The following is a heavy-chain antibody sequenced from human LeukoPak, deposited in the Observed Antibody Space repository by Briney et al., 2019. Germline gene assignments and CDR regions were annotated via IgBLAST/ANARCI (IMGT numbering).Heavy chain of an antibody. D-gene: IGHD3-9*01. V-gene: IGHV1-69*01. CDR3: ARAQNGFDWST. CDR2: IIPIFGTA. J-gene: IGHJ5*02. CDR1: GCTFSSYS. Sequence: SSVKVSCKASGCTFSSYSISWVRQAPGRGREWMGGIIPIFGTAHYAQKVQGRVTITADESTSTAYMALSSLRSEDTAVYHCARAQNGFDWSTWGQGTLVTVSS.